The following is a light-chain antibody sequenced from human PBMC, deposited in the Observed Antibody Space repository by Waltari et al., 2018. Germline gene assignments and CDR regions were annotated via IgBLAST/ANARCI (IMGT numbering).Light chain of an antibody. V-gene: IGLV2-8*01. CDR1: SSDVGGYNY. J-gene: IGLJ1*01. CDR3: SSYAGSSTPLYV. Sequence: QSALTQPPSASGSPGQSVTISCTGTSSDVGGYNYVSWYQQHPGKASKIMIYEVDKRPLGVSDRFSGSRSGTTASRPVSGLQAEDEADYYCSSYAGSSTPLYVFGTGTKVTVL. CDR2: EVD.